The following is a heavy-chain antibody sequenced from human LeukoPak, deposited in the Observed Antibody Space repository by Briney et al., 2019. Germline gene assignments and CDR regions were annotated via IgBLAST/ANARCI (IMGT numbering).Heavy chain of an antibody. J-gene: IGHJ6*02. CDR3: ARDSLRIVGAYYGLDV. CDR1: GYTFTSYD. V-gene: IGHV1-8*02. CDR2: MNPNSGNT. D-gene: IGHD1-26*01. Sequence: ASVKVSCKASGYTFTSYDINWVRQATGQGLEWMGWMNPNSGNTGYAQKFQGRVTMTRDTSTSTVYMELSSLRSEDTAVYYCARDSLRIVGAYYGLDVWGQGTTVTVSS.